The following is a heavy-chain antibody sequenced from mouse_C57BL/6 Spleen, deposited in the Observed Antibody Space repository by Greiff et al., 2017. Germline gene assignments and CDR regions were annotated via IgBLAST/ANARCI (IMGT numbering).Heavy chain of an antibody. Sequence: QVQLQQPGAELVKPGASVKMSCKASGYTFTSYWITWVKQRPGQGLEWIGDIYPGSGSTNYNEKFKSKATLTVDTSSSTAYMQRSSLSSEDSAFYYCARGGYSNCRWFAYWGQGTLVTVSA. D-gene: IGHD2-5*01. CDR3: ARGGYSNCRWFAY. V-gene: IGHV1-55*01. J-gene: IGHJ3*01. CDR1: GYTFTSYW. CDR2: IYPGSGST.